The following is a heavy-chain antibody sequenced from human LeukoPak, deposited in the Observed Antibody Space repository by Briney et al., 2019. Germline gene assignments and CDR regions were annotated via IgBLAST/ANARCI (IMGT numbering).Heavy chain of an antibody. CDR2: IKQDGSGK. V-gene: IGHV3-7*01. J-gene: IGHJ6*03. CDR1: GFTFSSYW. Sequence: PGGSLRLSCAASGFTFSSYWMSWVRQAPGKGLEWVANIKQDGSGKYYVDSVKGRFTISRDNAKNSLYLQMNSLRVEDTAVYFCARGQEYYYYYYYMDVWGKGTTVTVSS. D-gene: IGHD2/OR15-2a*01. CDR3: ARGQEYYYYYYYMDV.